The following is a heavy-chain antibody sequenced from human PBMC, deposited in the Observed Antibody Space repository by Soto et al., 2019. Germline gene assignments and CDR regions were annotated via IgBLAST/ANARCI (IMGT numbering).Heavy chain of an antibody. CDR2: IIPIFGTA. J-gene: IGHJ6*02. CDR1: GGTFGSYA. D-gene: IGHD1-7*01. CDR3: AGPPELTRIYYYYGMDV. V-gene: IGHV1-69*13. Sequence: AVKLAWEACGGTFGSYAFSWVRQAPGQGLEWMGGIIPIFGTANYAQKFQGRVTITADESTSTAYMELSSLRSEDTAVYYCAGPPELTRIYYYYGMDVWGQ.